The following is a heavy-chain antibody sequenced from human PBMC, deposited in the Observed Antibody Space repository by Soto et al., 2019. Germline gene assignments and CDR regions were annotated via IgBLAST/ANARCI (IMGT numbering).Heavy chain of an antibody. V-gene: IGHV3-30*18. CDR2: ISYDGSNK. J-gene: IGHJ3*02. CDR1: GFTFSSYG. Sequence: VQLVESGGGVVQPGRSLRLSCAASGFTFSSYGMHWVRQAPGKGLEWVAVISYDGSNKYYADSVKGRFTISRDNSKNTLYLQMNSLRAEDTAVYYCANALTIFGVNPDDFDIWGQGTMVTVSS. D-gene: IGHD3-3*01. CDR3: ANALTIFGVNPDDFDI.